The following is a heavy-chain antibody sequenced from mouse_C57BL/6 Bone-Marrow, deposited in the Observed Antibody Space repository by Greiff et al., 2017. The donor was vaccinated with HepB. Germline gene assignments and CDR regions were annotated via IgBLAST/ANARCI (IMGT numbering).Heavy chain of an antibody. D-gene: IGHD2-5*01. V-gene: IGHV1-72*01. J-gene: IGHJ1*03. CDR3: ARGCSNSPTEYFDV. CDR2: IDPNSGGT. Sequence: QVQLQQPGAELVKPGASVKLSCKASGYTFTSYWMHWVKQRPGRGLEWIGRIDPNSGGTKYNEKFKSKATLTVDKPSSTAYMQLISLTSEDSAVYYCARGCSNSPTEYFDVWGTGTTVTVSS. CDR1: GYTFTSYW.